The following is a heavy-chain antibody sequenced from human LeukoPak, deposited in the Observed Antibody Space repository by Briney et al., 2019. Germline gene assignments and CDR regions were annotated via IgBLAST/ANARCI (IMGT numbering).Heavy chain of an antibody. J-gene: IGHJ4*02. V-gene: IGHV3-30-3*01. Sequence: GGSLRLSCEASGFSFRSYAMHWVRQAPSKGLEWVAVISFDGTNKKYADSVKGRFTISRDSSKNSVYLQMNSLKFEDTAVYFCARERGAGLLWFGEFTHWGQGILVSVSS. CDR2: ISFDGTNK. CDR3: ARERGAGLLWFGEFTH. D-gene: IGHD3-10*01. CDR1: GFSFRSYA.